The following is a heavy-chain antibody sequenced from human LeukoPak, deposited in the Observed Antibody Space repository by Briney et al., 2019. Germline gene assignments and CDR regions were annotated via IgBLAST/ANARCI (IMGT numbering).Heavy chain of an antibody. CDR3: ARLYCSGGSCYRGDAFDI. J-gene: IGHJ3*02. CDR1: GGSISSYY. CDR2: IYYSGST. Sequence: SETLSLTCTVSGGSISSYYWSWIRRPPGKGLEWIGYIYYSGSTNYNPSLKSRVTISVDTSKNQFSLKLSSVTAADTAVYYCARLYCSGGSCYRGDAFDIWGQGTMVTVSS. D-gene: IGHD2-15*01. V-gene: IGHV4-59*01.